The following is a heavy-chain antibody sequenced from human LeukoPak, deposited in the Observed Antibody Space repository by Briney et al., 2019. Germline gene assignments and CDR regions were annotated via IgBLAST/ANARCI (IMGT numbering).Heavy chain of an antibody. V-gene: IGHV1-2*02. CDR3: ARGPEEY. CDR1: GYTFTGNY. J-gene: IGHJ4*02. CDR2: INPKNGAT. Sequence: ASVKVSCKASGYTFTGNYIHWVRRAPGQGLEWMGWINPKNGATFYTQRFQGRVTMTSDTSISTAYMELSRLTSDDTAVFYCARGPEEYWGQGTLVTVSS.